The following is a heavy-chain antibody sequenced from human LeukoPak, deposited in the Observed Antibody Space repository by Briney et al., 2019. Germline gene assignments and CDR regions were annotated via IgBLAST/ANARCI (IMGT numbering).Heavy chain of an antibody. D-gene: IGHD5-24*01. Sequence: ASVKVSCKASGGTFSSYAISWVRQAPGQGLEWMGGIIPIFGTANYAQKFQGRVTITADESTSTAYMELSSLRSEDTAVYYCARAKSTRRLRTDRGDYFDYWGQGTLVTVSS. CDR3: ARAKSTRRLRTDRGDYFDY. V-gene: IGHV1-69*13. J-gene: IGHJ4*02. CDR2: IIPIFGTA. CDR1: GGTFSSYA.